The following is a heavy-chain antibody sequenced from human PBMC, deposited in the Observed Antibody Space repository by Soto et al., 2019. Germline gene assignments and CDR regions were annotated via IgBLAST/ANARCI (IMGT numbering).Heavy chain of an antibody. D-gene: IGHD2-21*02. CDR2: ISSSGGST. V-gene: IGHV3-23*01. Sequence: GGSLRPSCAASGFVSSNYALRWVRQVQRKGREWVSAISSSGGSTCHVDSVKCRFNTCGDNSCNSLDLQMNSRRAEDTARYYCAIPSGLEVTGPGYWSQGTLVTVSS. CDR3: AIPSGLEVTGPGY. CDR1: GFVSSNYA. J-gene: IGHJ4*02.